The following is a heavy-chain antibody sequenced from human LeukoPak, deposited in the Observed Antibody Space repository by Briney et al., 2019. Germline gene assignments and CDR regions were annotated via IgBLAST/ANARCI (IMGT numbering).Heavy chain of an antibody. D-gene: IGHD1-26*01. CDR1: GGSIGSFY. CDR3: VTGRYSYGWYDH. Sequence: SETLSLTCTVSGGSIGSFYWSWIRQPPGKGLEWIGYMHYGGSPNYNPSLKSRVITSLDTSKKQFSLKLNSVTTADTAVYYCVTGRYSYGWYDHWGQGILVIVSS. J-gene: IGHJ5*02. CDR2: MHYGGSP. V-gene: IGHV4-59*13.